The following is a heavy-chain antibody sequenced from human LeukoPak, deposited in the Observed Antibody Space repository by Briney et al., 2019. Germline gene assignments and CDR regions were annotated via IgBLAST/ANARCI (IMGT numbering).Heavy chain of an antibody. CDR3: AGDRSHYNYYGMDV. V-gene: IGHV4-61*01. CDR1: GGSVSSNSYS. J-gene: IGHJ6*02. CDR2: IHYSGGT. Sequence: SETLSLTCTVSGGSVSSNSYSWTWIRQPPGKGLEWIGYIHYSGGTNYNPSLKSRVTISIDMSKNQFSLKVSSVTAADTAVYYCAGDRSHYNYYGMDVWGQGTTVTVSS. D-gene: IGHD2-15*01.